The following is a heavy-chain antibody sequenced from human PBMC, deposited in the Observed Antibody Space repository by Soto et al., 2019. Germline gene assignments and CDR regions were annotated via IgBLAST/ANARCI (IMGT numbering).Heavy chain of an antibody. J-gene: IGHJ4*02. V-gene: IGHV1-2*04. CDR1: GYSFTDYH. Sequence: GASVKVSCKAPGYSFTDYHIHWVRQAPGQGLEWLGRINPKSGGTSTAQKFQGWVTMTTDTSISTASMELTRLTSDDTAIYYCARGDSTDCSNGVCSFFYNHDMDVWGQGTLVTVSS. CDR3: ARGDSTDCSNGVCSFFYNHDMDV. CDR2: INPKSGGT. D-gene: IGHD2-8*01.